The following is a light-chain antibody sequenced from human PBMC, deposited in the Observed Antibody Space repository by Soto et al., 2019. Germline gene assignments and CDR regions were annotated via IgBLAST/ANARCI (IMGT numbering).Light chain of an antibody. CDR2: GAS. V-gene: IGKV3D-15*01. CDR3: QQYHNWPLT. CDR1: QYISSN. Sequence: EIVMTQSPATLSVSPGERATLSCRASQYISSNLAWYQQKPGQAPRLLIYGASTRATGIPARFSGSGSGTEFHLILSSLQSEDFGIYYCQQYHNWPLTFGGGTNVEIK. J-gene: IGKJ4*01.